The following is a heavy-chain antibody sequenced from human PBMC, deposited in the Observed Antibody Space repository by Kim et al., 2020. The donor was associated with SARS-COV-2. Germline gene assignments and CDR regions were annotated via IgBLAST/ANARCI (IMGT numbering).Heavy chain of an antibody. CDR2: ISGSGGST. D-gene: IGHD3-10*01. Sequence: GGSLRLSCAASGFTFSSYAMSWVRQAPGKGLEWVSAISGSGGSTYYADSVKGRFTISRDNSKNTLYLQMNSLRAEDTAVYYCAKSRGYGSGSYYFDYWGQGTLVTVSS. J-gene: IGHJ4*02. CDR1: GFTFSSYA. V-gene: IGHV3-23*01. CDR3: AKSRGYGSGSYYFDY.